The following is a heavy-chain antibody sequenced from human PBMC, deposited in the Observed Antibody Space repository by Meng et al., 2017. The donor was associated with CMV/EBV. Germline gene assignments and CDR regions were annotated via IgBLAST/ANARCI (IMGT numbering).Heavy chain of an antibody. CDR2: IYYSGTT. Sequence: GSLRLSCAASGFTFSSYWMSWVRQAPGKGLEWIGSIYYSGTTYYNPSLKSRVTISVDTSKNQFSLNLTSVTAADTAVYYCARRGGWFEPWGQGTLVTVSS. CDR3: ARRGGWFEP. J-gene: IGHJ5*02. V-gene: IGHV4-39*01. D-gene: IGHD3-16*01. CDR1: GFTFSSYW.